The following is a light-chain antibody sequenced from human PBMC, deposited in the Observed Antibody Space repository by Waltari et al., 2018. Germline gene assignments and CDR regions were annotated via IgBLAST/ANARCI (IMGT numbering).Light chain of an antibody. CDR2: GAH. Sequence: EIVMTQSPAIMSVSPGERVTLSCRASQRVSNYLAWYQQVPGQAPRLLIYGAHTRATGVPDRFSGSGSGTDFTLTVSSLQSEDFGVYYCQQYIDWSQYTFGQGTKLEIK. V-gene: IGKV3-15*01. CDR1: QRVSNY. J-gene: IGKJ2*01. CDR3: QQYIDWSQYT.